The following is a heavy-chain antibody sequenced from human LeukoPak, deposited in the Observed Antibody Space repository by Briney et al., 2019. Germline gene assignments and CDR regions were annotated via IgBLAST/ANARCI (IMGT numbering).Heavy chain of an antibody. CDR3: ARGRVYSGSYYLSRKNAFDI. CDR1: GGTFSSYA. V-gene: IGHV1-69*05. J-gene: IGHJ3*02. Sequence: GASVKVSCKASGGTFSSYAISWVRQAPGQGLEWMGGIIPIFGTANYAQKFQGRVTITTDESTSTAYMELSSLRSEGTAVYYCARGRVYSGSYYLSRKNAFDIWGQGTMVTVSS. D-gene: IGHD1-26*01. CDR2: IIPIFGTA.